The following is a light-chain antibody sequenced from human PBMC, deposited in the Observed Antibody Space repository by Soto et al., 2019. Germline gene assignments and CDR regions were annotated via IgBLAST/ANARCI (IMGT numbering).Light chain of an antibody. CDR3: QQLNSYPPGVT. CDR2: AAT. V-gene: IGKV1-5*01. CDR1: ESISRL. Sequence: DIQMTQSPSTLSASVGDRVTITCRASESISRLLSWYHRKPVKAPKLLIFAATSLQSGVPSRFSGSGSGTDFTLTISSLQPEDFATYYCQQLNSYPPGVTFGPGTKVDIK. J-gene: IGKJ3*01.